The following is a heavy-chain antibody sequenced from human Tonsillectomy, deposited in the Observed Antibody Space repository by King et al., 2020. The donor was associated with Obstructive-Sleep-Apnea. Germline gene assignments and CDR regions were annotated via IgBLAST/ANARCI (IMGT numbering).Heavy chain of an antibody. D-gene: IGHD3-16*01. Sequence: VQLVESGGGLVQPGGSLRLSCAASGFTFSSYAMSWVRQAPGKGLEWVSAISGSGGSTYYADSVKGRFTISRDNSKNTLYLQMNSLRAEDTAVYYCAKDSLMGDCYYYGMDVWGQGTTVTVSS. V-gene: IGHV3-23*04. CDR3: AKDSLMGDCYYYGMDV. J-gene: IGHJ6*02. CDR1: GFTFSSYA. CDR2: ISGSGGST.